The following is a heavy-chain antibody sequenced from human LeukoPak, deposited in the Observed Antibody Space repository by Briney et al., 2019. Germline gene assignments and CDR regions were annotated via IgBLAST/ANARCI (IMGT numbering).Heavy chain of an antibody. Sequence: GGSLGLSCAASGFTFSSSAMHWVRQAPDKGLEWVAVISYDGSNKYYADSVKGRFTISRDNSKNTVYLQMNGLRAEDTALYYCAREPSNVDYYDSSGYYYFFDYWGQGTLVTVSS. CDR1: GFTFSSSA. CDR3: AREPSNVDYYDSSGYYYFFDY. V-gene: IGHV3-30-3*01. D-gene: IGHD3-22*01. J-gene: IGHJ4*02. CDR2: ISYDGSNK.